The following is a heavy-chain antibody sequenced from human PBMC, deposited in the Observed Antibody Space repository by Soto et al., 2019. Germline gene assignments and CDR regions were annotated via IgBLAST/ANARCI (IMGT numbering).Heavy chain of an antibody. D-gene: IGHD1-26*01. Sequence: SVKVSCKASGYTFTSYGISWVRQARGQRPEWIGWIVVGSGNTNYAQKFQERVTITRDMSTSTAYMELSSLRSEDTAVYYCAAGLVGADYYGMDVWGQGTTVTVS. CDR2: IVVGSGNT. V-gene: IGHV1-58*02. CDR1: GYTFTSYG. CDR3: AAGLVGADYYGMDV. J-gene: IGHJ6*02.